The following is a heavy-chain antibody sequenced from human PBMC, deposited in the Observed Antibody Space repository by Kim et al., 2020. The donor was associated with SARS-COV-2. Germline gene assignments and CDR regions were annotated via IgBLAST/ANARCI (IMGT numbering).Heavy chain of an antibody. CDR3: AQDVNGLMTLDV. CDR1: EVTVSPYD. J-gene: IGHJ6*02. D-gene: IGHD2-21*02. Sequence: GGSLRLSCAMSEVTVSPYDIHWVRLAAGKGLEWVAFISSDGHEKFYFESVKGRFTVSRDNSKTTTFLNMNSLTFADTAVYYCAQDVNGLMTLDVWGQGTTVTVS. CDR2: ISSDGHEK. V-gene: IGHV3-30*02.